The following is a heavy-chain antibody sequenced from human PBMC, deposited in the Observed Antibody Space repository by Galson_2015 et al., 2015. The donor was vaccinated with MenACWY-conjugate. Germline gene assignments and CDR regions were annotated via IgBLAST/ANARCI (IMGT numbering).Heavy chain of an antibody. CDR2: ISYDGSNK. V-gene: IGHV3-30*04. J-gene: IGHJ6*02. Sequence: SLRLSCAASGFTFSSYAMHWVRQAPGKGLEWVAVISYDGSNKYYADSVKGRFTISRDNSKNTLYLQMNSLRGEDTAVYYCARAIVGAIAGYYYYGMDVWGQGTLVTVSS. CDR1: GFTFSSYA. D-gene: IGHD1-26*01. CDR3: ARAIVGAIAGYYYYGMDV.